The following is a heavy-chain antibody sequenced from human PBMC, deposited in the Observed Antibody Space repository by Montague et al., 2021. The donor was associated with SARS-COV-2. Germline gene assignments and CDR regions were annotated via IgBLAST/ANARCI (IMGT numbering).Heavy chain of an antibody. CDR3: ARQQESFGWRCYRGFDY. CDR2: IYFSGIT. CDR1: GGSIISGLYH. D-gene: IGHD3-16*02. J-gene: IGHJ4*02. V-gene: IGHV4-39*01. Sequence: SETLSLTCTVSGGSIISGLYHWAWIRQPPGKGLHWIGSIYFSGITNYNPSLKSRVTISVDTSKNQFSLKLTSVAAADTAVYYCARQQESFGWRCYRGFDYWGQGTLVTVSS.